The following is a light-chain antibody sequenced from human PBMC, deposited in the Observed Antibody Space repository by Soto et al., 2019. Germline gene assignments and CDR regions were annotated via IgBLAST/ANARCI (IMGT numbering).Light chain of an antibody. CDR3: QSYDSRLSAYV. V-gene: IGLV1-40*01. J-gene: IGLJ1*01. CDR1: SSNIGAGYD. CDR2: THN. Sequence: QSVPTQPPSVSRGPGQRVTISCTGSSSNIGAGYDVHWYLQVPGTAPKLLVYTHNNRPSGVPDRFSGSTSGTSASLAITGLQSEDEADYYCQSYDSRLSAYVFGTGTKVTVL.